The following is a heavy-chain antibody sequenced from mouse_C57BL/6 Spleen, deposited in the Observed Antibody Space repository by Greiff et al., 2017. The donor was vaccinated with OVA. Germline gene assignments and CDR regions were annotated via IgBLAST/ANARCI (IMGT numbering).Heavy chain of an antibody. V-gene: IGHV1-26*01. Sequence: EVQLQQSGPELVKPGASVKISCKASGYTFTDYYMNWVKQSHGKSLEWIGDINPNNGGTSYNQKFKGKATLTVDKSSSTAYMELRSLTSEDSAVYYCARLGTDGNYGNYFDYWGQGTTLTVSS. D-gene: IGHD2-1*01. CDR2: INPNNGGT. CDR1: GYTFTDYY. J-gene: IGHJ2*01. CDR3: ARLGTDGNYGNYFDY.